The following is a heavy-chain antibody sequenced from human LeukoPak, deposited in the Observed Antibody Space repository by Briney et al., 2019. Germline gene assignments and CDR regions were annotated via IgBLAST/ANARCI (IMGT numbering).Heavy chain of an antibody. CDR3: AKEQYPGYFDY. CDR1: GFKFSDYG. V-gene: IGHV3-30*02. Sequence: PGGSLRLSCAASGFKFSDYGMHWVRQAPGKGLEWVSFIRFDATNKYYAASVKGRFTISRDNSNNTLFLQLNDLRTEDTATYFCAKEQYPGYFDYWGQGTLVTVSS. J-gene: IGHJ4*02. D-gene: IGHD2/OR15-2a*01. CDR2: IRFDATNK.